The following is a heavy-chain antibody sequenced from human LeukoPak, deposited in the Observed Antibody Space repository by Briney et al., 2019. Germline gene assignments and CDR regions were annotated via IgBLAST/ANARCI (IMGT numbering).Heavy chain of an antibody. CDR3: ARADFWSGYLDGMDV. V-gene: IGHV1-69*04. D-gene: IGHD3-3*01. Sequence: SVKVSCKASGGTFSSYAISWVRQAPGQGLGWMGRIIPILGIANYAQKFQGRVTITADKSTSTAYMELSSLRSEDTAVYYCARADFWSGYLDGMDVWGQGTTVTVSS. CDR1: GGTFSSYA. CDR2: IIPILGIA. J-gene: IGHJ6*02.